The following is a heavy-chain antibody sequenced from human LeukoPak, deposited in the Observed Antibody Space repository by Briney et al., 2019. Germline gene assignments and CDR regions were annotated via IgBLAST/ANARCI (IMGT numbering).Heavy chain of an antibody. V-gene: IGHV3-33*01. J-gene: IGHJ3*02. CDR3: ARAYYDSSGYYYDAFDI. CDR1: GFTFSSYG. D-gene: IGHD3-22*01. Sequence: PGGSLRLSCAASGFTFSSYGMHWVRQAPGKGLEWVAVIWYDGSNKYYADSVKGRFTISRDNSKNTLYLQMNSLRAEDTAVYYCARAYYDSSGYYYDAFDIWGQGTMVTVSS. CDR2: IWYDGSNK.